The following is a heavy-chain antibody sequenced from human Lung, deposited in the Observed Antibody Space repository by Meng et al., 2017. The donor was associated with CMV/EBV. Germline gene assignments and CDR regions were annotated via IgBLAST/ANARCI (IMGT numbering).Heavy chain of an antibody. CDR2: IPHRGSS. J-gene: IGHJ1*01. CDR3: LRRSGGSV. Sequence: QVQLRASGPALVKPSDTLSLTCAVSGDSITNHNWWAWVRQPPGKGLEWIGEIPHRGSSAYNPSLKSRVSMSIDKSKNQFSLKLTSVTAADTAVYHCLRRSGGSVWGQGTLVTVSS. V-gene: IGHV4-4*02. CDR1: GDSITNHNW. D-gene: IGHD3-10*01.